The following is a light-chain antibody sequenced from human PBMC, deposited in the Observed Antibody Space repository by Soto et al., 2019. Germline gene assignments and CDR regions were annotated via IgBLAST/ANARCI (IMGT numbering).Light chain of an antibody. Sequence: DIQMTQLPSTLSASVGDRVTITCRASQSTSSYLAWYQQKPGKAPKLLIYQASSLENGVPSRFSGSGSGTEFSLTISSLQPDDFATYYCQQYSSHSTFGQGTKV. J-gene: IGKJ1*01. CDR2: QAS. CDR3: QQYSSHST. CDR1: QSTSSY. V-gene: IGKV1-5*03.